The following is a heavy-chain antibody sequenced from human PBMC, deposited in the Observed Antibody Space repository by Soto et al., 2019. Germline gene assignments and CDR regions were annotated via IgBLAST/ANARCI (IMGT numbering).Heavy chain of an antibody. CDR3: TRIRGWGWLGPNDY. Sequence: QVTLKESGPVLVKPTETLTLTCTVSGFSLSSARMSVRWIRQPPGKALEWLAHLFSSDAKSYSASLKSGLTISKATSKSPVVLTMTNMNPVDTATYYCTRIRGWGWLGPNDYWCQGTLVSGSS. CDR1: GFSLSSARMS. CDR2: LFSSDAK. V-gene: IGHV2-26*01. D-gene: IGHD3-10*01. J-gene: IGHJ4*02.